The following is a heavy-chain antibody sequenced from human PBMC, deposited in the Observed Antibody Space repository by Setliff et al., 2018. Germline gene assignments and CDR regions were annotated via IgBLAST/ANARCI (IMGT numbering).Heavy chain of an antibody. CDR1: GGSIDSHY. Sequence: SETLSLTCAVYGGSIDSHYWSWIRQPPGKGLEWIGEINHSGSTNYNPSLKSRVTISVDTSKNQFSLKLSSVTAADTALYYCTVYNTGSSKDHYWGQGTPVTVSS. D-gene: IGHD2-8*02. CDR3: TVYNTGSSKDHY. J-gene: IGHJ4*02. V-gene: IGHV4-34*01. CDR2: INHSGST.